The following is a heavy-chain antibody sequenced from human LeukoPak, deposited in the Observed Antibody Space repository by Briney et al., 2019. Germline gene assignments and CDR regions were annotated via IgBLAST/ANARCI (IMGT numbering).Heavy chain of an antibody. V-gene: IGHV3-23*01. Sequence: GGSLRLSCAASGFTFSSYAMSWVRQAPGKGREWVSAISGSGGSTYYADSVKGRFTISRDNSKNTLYLQMNSLRAEDTAVYYCAKSDYDFWSGYSPFDYWGQGTLVTVSS. CDR1: GFTFSSYA. J-gene: IGHJ4*02. CDR3: AKSDYDFWSGYSPFDY. D-gene: IGHD3-3*01. CDR2: ISGSGGST.